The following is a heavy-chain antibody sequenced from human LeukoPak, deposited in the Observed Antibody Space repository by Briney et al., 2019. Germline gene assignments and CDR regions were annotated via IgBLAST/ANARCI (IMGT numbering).Heavy chain of an antibody. CDR2: IIPIFGTA. J-gene: IGHJ3*02. D-gene: IGHD1-26*01. CDR1: GGTFSSYA. V-gene: IGHV1-69*06. CDR3: AIKVRGSYRHDAFDI. Sequence: GASVKVSCKASGGTFSSYAISWVRQAPGQGLEWMGGIIPIFGTANYAQKFQGRVTITADKSTSTAYMELSSLRSEGTAVYYCAIKVRGSYRHDAFDIWGQGTMVTVSS.